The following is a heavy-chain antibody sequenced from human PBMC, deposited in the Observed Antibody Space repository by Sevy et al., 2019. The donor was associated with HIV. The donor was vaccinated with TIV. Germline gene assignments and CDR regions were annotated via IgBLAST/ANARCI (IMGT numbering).Heavy chain of an antibody. CDR2: IKSKTDGGTT. J-gene: IGHJ3*01. Sequence: GGSLRLSCAVSGFTFSNAWMSWVRQAPGKELEWVGSIKSKTDGGTTDYAAPVKGRFTISIDTSKNLLYLQMNTLKTEDTAMYYCTAVTEYTAFDFWGQGTMVTVSS. CDR3: TAVTEYTAFDF. V-gene: IGHV3-15*05. CDR1: GFTFSNAW. D-gene: IGHD5-18*01.